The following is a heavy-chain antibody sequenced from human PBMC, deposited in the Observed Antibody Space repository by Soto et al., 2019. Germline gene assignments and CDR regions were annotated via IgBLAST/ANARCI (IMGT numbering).Heavy chain of an antibody. D-gene: IGHD2-21*02. CDR3: AKGVVVTATNNWFDP. CDR1: GFTFSSYA. V-gene: IGHV3-23*01. CDR2: ISGSGGST. Sequence: PGGSLRLSCAASGFTFSSYAMSWVRQAPGKGLEWVSAISGSGGSTYYADSVKGRFTISRDNSKNTLYLQRNSLRAEDTAVYYCAKGVVVTATNNWFDPWGQGTLVTVSS. J-gene: IGHJ5*02.